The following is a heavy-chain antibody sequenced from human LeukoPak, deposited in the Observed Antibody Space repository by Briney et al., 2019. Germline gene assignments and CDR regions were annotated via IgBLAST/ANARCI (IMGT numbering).Heavy chain of an antibody. V-gene: IGHV1-18*01. Sequence: GASVKVSCKTSGYTFTNYGISWVRQAPGQGLEWMGWISAYNGNTNYEQKIQGRVTMTTDTSTSTAHMELRSLRSDDTAVYHCARDYYDSSGRLDCWGQGTLVTVSS. J-gene: IGHJ4*02. D-gene: IGHD3-22*01. CDR2: ISAYNGNT. CDR1: GYTFTNYG. CDR3: ARDYYDSSGRLDC.